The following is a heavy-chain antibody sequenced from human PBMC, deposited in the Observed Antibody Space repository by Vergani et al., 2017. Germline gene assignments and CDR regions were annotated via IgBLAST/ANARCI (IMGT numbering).Heavy chain of an antibody. Sequence: QVQLVESGGGVVQPGRSLRLSCAASGFTFSSYGMHWVRQAPGKGLEWVAVIPYDGSNKYYADSVKGRFTISRDNSKNPLYLQMNSLRAEDTAVYYCAKDLDDSSGYYQEPQNYYYYGMDVWGQGTTVTVSS. D-gene: IGHD3-22*01. CDR3: AKDLDDSSGYYQEPQNYYYYGMDV. J-gene: IGHJ6*02. CDR2: IPYDGSNK. CDR1: GFTFSSYG. V-gene: IGHV3-30*18.